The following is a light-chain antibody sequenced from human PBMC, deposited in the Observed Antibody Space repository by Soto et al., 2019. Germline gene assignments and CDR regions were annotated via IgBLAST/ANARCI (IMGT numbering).Light chain of an antibody. V-gene: IGKV1-27*01. CDR3: QKYDRDPPGT. J-gene: IGKJ1*01. Sequence: DIQMTQSPSSLSASVGDRVTITCRASQEINNFLAWYQQRPGKAPKLLIFGASTLQSGVPSRFSGSGYGTDFTLTSSILQPEDVATYYCQKYDRDPPGTFGQGTKVEIK. CDR1: QEINNF. CDR2: GAS.